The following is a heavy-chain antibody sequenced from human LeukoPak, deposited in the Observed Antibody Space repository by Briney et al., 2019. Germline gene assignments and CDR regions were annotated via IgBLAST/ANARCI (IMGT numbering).Heavy chain of an antibody. Sequence: GGSLRLSCAASGFTFSSYSMNWVRQAPGKGLEWVSSISSSSSYIYYADSVKGRFTTSRDNAKNSLYLQMNSLGAEDTAVHYCARPLGYCSGGICYGLGYWGQGTLVTVSS. CDR3: ARPLGYCSGGICYGLGY. J-gene: IGHJ4*02. CDR2: ISSSSSYI. V-gene: IGHV3-21*01. CDR1: GFTFSSYS. D-gene: IGHD2-15*01.